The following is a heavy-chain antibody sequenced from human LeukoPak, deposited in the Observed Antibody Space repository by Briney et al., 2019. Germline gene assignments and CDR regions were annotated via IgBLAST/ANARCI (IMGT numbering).Heavy chain of an antibody. D-gene: IGHD3-22*01. Sequence: GGSLRLSCAASGFTFSSYAMSWVRQAPGKGLEWVSAISGSGGSTYYADSVKGRITISRDNARNSLYLQMNSLRAEDTAVYYCARAAHYYDSGGFLPEAFDVWGQGTMVTVSS. CDR3: ARAAHYYDSGGFLPEAFDV. V-gene: IGHV3-23*01. J-gene: IGHJ3*01. CDR1: GFTFSSYA. CDR2: ISGSGGST.